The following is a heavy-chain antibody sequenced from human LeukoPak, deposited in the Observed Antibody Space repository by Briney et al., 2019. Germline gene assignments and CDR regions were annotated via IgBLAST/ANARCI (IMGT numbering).Heavy chain of an antibody. V-gene: IGHV4-38-2*01. CDR3: ARYGRKLWFGELRVSY. J-gene: IGHJ4*02. Sequence: SETLPLTCAVSGYSISSGYYWGWIRQPPGKGLEWIGSIYHSGSTYYNPSLKSRVTISVDTSKNQFSLKLSSVTAADTAVYYCARYGRKLWFGELRVSYWGQGTLVTVSS. D-gene: IGHD3-10*01. CDR2: IYHSGST. CDR1: GYSISSGYY.